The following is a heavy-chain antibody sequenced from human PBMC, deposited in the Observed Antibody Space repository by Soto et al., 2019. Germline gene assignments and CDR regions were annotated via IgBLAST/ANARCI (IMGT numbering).Heavy chain of an antibody. Sequence: QVQLVQSVAEEKKPGDSVKVSCKASGYTFTGYAMHWVRQAPGQRLEWMGWINAGNGNTKYSQKFQGRVTITRDTSASAAYMWLRTWSSEDTAVYYWERAGAVAADVDYGGEGTLVTVSS. V-gene: IGHV1-3*05. CDR2: INAGNGNT. J-gene: IGHJ4*02. CDR3: ERAGAVAADVDY. CDR1: GYTFTGYA. D-gene: IGHD6-19*01.